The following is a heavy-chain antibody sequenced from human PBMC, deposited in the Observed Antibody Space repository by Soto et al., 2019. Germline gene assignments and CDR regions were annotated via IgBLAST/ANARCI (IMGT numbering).Heavy chain of an antibody. CDR3: ARERGGLSGADV. CDR2: ISTGGSSI. CDR1: GFTLSNYE. Sequence: PGGSLRLSCAGSGFTLSNYEMNWVRQAPGKGLEWVSYISTGGSSIYYADSVKGRFTIAGDNGKNSVYLQMSSLRAEDTATYYCARERGGLSGADVWGQGTTVTVSS. V-gene: IGHV3-48*03. J-gene: IGHJ6*02. D-gene: IGHD1-26*01.